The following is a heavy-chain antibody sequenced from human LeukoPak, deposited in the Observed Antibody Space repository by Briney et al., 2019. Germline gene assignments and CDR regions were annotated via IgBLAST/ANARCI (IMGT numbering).Heavy chain of an antibody. J-gene: IGHJ6*02. Sequence: WGRRILEKRMVWVSRINSDGSSTSYADYVKGRFTISRDNAKNTLYMQMNSLRAEDTAVYYCARVPRYYYAGMDVWGQGTTVTVSS. CDR2: INSDGSST. CDR3: ARVPRYYYAGMDV. D-gene: IGHD3-10*01. V-gene: IGHV3-74*01.